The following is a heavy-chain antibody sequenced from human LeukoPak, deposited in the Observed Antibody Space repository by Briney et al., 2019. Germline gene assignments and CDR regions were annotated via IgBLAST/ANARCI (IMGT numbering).Heavy chain of an antibody. Sequence: GRSLRLSCAASGFIFSSYGMHWVRQAPGKGLEWVAVISSDGSNKYYADSVKGRFTISRDNSKNTQYLQMNSPRAEDTAVYYCAKDHVYDTSGHYYTFGYWGQGTLVTVSS. V-gene: IGHV3-30*18. D-gene: IGHD3-22*01. J-gene: IGHJ4*02. CDR2: ISSDGSNK. CDR1: GFIFSSYG. CDR3: AKDHVYDTSGHYYTFGY.